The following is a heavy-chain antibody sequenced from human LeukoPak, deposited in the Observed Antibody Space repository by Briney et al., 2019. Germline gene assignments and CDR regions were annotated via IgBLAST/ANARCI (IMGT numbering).Heavy chain of an antibody. J-gene: IGHJ4*02. V-gene: IGHV3-53*01. D-gene: IGHD3-22*01. Sequence: PGGSLRLSCAASGFTVSSNYMSWVRQAPGKGLEWVSVIYSGGSTYYADSVKGRFTISRDNSKNTLYLQMNSLRAEDTAVYYCAKDRPYYDSSGYYSQWGQGTLVTVSS. CDR2: IYSGGST. CDR1: GFTVSSNY. CDR3: AKDRPYYDSSGYYSQ.